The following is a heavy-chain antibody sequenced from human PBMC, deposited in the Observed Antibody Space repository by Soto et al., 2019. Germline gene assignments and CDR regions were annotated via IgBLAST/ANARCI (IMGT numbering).Heavy chain of an antibody. J-gene: IGHJ6*02. CDR3: ANDLRSRIVVVTPGYLNYGMDV. Sequence: GGSLRLSCAASGFTFSSYAMSWVRQAPGKGLEWVSAISGSGGSTYYADSVKGRFTISRDNSKNTLYLQMNSLRAEDTAVYYFANDLRSRIVVVTPGYLNYGMDVLGQGTTVTASS. CDR2: ISGSGGST. D-gene: IGHD3-22*01. CDR1: GFTFSSYA. V-gene: IGHV3-23*01.